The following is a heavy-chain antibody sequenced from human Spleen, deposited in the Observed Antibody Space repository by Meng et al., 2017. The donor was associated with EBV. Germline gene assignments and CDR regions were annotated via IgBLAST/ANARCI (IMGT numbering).Heavy chain of an antibody. D-gene: IGHD3-9*01. Sequence: QITLKESGPTLVKPTQTLTLTCTFSGFSLTNSGVGVGWIRQPSGKALEWLALIYWDDDKRYSPSLKNRLTITKDTSKNQVVLTVTNMDPVDTATYYCVHIPPGYFDWLFDYWGQGTLVTVSS. V-gene: IGHV2-5*02. CDR2: IYWDDDK. J-gene: IGHJ4*02. CDR3: VHIPPGYFDWLFDY. CDR1: GFSLTNSGVG.